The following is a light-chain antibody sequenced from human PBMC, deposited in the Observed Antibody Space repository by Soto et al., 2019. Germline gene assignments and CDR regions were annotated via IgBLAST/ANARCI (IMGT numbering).Light chain of an antibody. CDR2: EVS. V-gene: IGLV2-14*01. J-gene: IGLJ1*01. CDR3: SSYTSSSTLDV. Sequence: ALTXPASVSGSPGQSITISCTGTSSDVGGYNYVSWYQQHPGKAPKLMIYEVSNRPSGVSNRFSGSKSGNTASLTISGLQAEDEADYYCSSYTSSSTLDVFGTGTKVPVL. CDR1: SSDVGGYNY.